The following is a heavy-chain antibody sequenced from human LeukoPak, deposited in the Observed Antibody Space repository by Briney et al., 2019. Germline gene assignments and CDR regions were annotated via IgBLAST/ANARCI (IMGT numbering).Heavy chain of an antibody. J-gene: IGHJ5*02. V-gene: IGHV5-51*01. D-gene: IGHD6-6*01. CDR1: GYSFTTYW. Sequence: GESLKISCEASGYSFTTYWIGWVRQMPGKGLEWMGVIYPGDSDIRYSPSFQGQVTISADKSISTAYLQWNSLKTSDTAIYYCARRSDWFDPWGQGTLVTVSS. CDR2: IYPGDSDI. CDR3: ARRSDWFDP.